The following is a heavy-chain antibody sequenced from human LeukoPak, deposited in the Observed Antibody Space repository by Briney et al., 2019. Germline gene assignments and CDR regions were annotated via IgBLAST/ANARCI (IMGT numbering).Heavy chain of an antibody. V-gene: IGHV4-59*12. D-gene: IGHD5-18*01. CDR2: IYYSGST. Sequence: SETLSLTCTVSGGSISSYYWSWIRQPPGKGLEWIGYIYYSGSTNYNPSLKSRVTISADTSKNQFSLKLSSVTAADTAVYYCARIHTATLGVWGQGTLVTVSS. CDR1: GGSISSYY. J-gene: IGHJ4*02. CDR3: ARIHTATLGV.